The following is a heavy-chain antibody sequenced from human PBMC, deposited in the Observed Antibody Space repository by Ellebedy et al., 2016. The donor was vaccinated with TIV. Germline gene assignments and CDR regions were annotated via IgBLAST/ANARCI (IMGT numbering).Heavy chain of an antibody. CDR2: ISYDGSNK. CDR3: AKDMDYYDIVPADY. D-gene: IGHD3-22*01. J-gene: IGHJ4*02. CDR1: GFTFSSYG. Sequence: GGSLRLSXAASGFTFSSYGMHWVRQAPGKGLEWVAVISYDGSNKYYADSVKGRFTISRDNSKNTLYLQMNSLRAEDTAVYYCAKDMDYYDIVPADYWGQGTLVTVSS. V-gene: IGHV3-30*18.